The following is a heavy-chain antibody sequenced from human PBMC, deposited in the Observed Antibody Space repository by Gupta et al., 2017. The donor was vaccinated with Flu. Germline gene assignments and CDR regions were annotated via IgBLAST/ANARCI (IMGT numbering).Heavy chain of an antibody. CDR2: ISYDGSTT. D-gene: IGHD5-18*01. CDR3: AKDLVAYSFGTVVDT. V-gene: IGHV3-30*18. Sequence: GIHWVRQAPGKGLEWLSVISYDGSTTNYADSVKGRFTISKDSSKNTVFLQMNSLRTDDTGIYYCAKDLVAYSFGTVVDTWGQGTLVTVSS. J-gene: IGHJ5*02.